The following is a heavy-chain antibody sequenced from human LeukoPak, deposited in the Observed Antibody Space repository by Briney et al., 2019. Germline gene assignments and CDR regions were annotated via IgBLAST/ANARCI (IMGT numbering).Heavy chain of an antibody. J-gene: IGHJ4*02. CDR2: ISSDGGST. D-gene: IGHD4-17*01. V-gene: IGHV3-64*02. CDR3: ARGGTTLTSGLGY. CDR1: GFTFSSYG. Sequence: GGSLSLSWAASGFTFSSYGIHWVRQAPGKGVEYASAISSDGGSTLYADSVKGRFIISRDNSKNTLYLQMGSLRAEDMAVYYCARGGTTLTSGLGYWGQGTLVTVSS.